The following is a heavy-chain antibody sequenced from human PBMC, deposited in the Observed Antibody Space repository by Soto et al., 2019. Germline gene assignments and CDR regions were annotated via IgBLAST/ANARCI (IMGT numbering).Heavy chain of an antibody. CDR1: GVGFSSYP. CDR3: ARDSVSLTLCDC. CDR2: VHSTGST. V-gene: IGHV4-4*07. Sequence: DALFRPSPVSGVGFSSYPWIWVRQPAGKGLEWIGRVHSTGSTDYNPSVKSRITVSLDTSKKQFSLKLKSVTAADTALYFCARDSVSLTLCDCWGQGIQVNVSS. D-gene: IGHD3-10*01. J-gene: IGHJ4*02.